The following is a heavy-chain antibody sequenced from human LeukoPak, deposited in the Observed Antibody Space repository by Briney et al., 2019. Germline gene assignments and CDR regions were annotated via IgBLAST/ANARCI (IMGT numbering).Heavy chain of an antibody. D-gene: IGHD3-10*01. CDR2: IQSDGTNK. CDR3: PKGGDRGVIDY. CDR1: GFTFSTYG. Sequence: GGSLRLSCAASGFTFSTYGMHWVRQAPGKGLEWVAFIQSDGTNKYYADSVKGRFTISRGNSKNTLHLQMNSLRVEDTAVYYCPKGGDRGVIDYWGQGTLVTVSS. J-gene: IGHJ4*02. V-gene: IGHV3-30*02.